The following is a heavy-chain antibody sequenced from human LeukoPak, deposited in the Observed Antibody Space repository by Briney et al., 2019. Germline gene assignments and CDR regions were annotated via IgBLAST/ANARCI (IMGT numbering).Heavy chain of an antibody. CDR1: GFTFSSYA. CDR2: ISDSGGST. Sequence: GGSLRLSCAASGFTFSSYAMSWHRQAPGKGLEWVSAISDSGGSTYYADSVKGRFTISRDNSKNTLYLQMNSLRAEDTAVYYCAKATVTHNDAFDIWGQGTMVTVSS. J-gene: IGHJ3*02. D-gene: IGHD4-17*01. CDR3: AKATVTHNDAFDI. V-gene: IGHV3-23*01.